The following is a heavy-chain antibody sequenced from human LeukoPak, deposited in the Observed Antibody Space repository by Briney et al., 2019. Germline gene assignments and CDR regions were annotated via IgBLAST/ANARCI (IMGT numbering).Heavy chain of an antibody. Sequence: GGSLRLSCTASGFTLSSYEMSWIRQAPGKGLEWVSSIDYSGGDTHYADSVKGRFTISRDNSKNTLYLQMNSLRAEDTAVYYCAKAPTGDTDYWGQGTLVTVSS. CDR3: AKAPTGDTDY. V-gene: IGHV3-23*01. D-gene: IGHD7-27*01. CDR2: IDYSGGDT. CDR1: GFTLSSYE. J-gene: IGHJ4*02.